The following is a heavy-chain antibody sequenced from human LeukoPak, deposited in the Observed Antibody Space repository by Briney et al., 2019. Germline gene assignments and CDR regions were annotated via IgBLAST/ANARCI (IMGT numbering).Heavy chain of an antibody. CDR1: GFTFSSYA. Sequence: PGGSLRLSCAASGFTFSSYAMHWVRQAPGKGLEWVAVISYDGSNKYYADSVKGRFTISRDNSKNTLYLQMNSLRAEDTAVYYCAREYCSSTSCYDPFAYWGQGTLVTVSS. CDR2: ISYDGSNK. J-gene: IGHJ4*02. CDR3: AREYCSSTSCYDPFAY. D-gene: IGHD2-2*01. V-gene: IGHV3-30-3*01.